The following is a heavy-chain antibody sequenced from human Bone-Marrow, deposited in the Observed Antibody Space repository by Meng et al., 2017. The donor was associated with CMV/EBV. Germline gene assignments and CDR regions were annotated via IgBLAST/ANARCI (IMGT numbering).Heavy chain of an antibody. Sequence: SVKVSCKASGGTFSSYAISWVRQAPGQGLEWMGGIIPIFGTANYAQKFQGRVTITTDESTSTAYMELSSLRSEDTAVYYCARDGGYSYGVGRDWGQGPRVTCFS. CDR2: IIPIFGTA. D-gene: IGHD5-18*01. CDR1: GGTFSSYA. CDR3: ARDGGYSYGVGRD. V-gene: IGHV1-69*05. J-gene: IGHJ4*02.